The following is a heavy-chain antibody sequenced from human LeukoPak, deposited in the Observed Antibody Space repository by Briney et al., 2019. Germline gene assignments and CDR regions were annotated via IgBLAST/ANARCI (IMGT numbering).Heavy chain of an antibody. V-gene: IGHV4-39*01. J-gene: IGHJ4*02. CDR3: ARQLVVVAATAAPLTYYFDY. Sequence: PSETLSLTCTVSGGSISSSSYYWGWIRQPPGKGLEWIGSIYYSGSTYYNPSLKSRVTISVDTSKNQFSLKLSSVTAADTAVYYCARQLVVVAATAAPLTYYFDYWGQGTLATVSS. CDR2: IYYSGST. CDR1: GGSISSSSYY. D-gene: IGHD2-15*01.